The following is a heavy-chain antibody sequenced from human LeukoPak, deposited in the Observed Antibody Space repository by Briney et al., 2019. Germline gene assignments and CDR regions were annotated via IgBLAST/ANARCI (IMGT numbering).Heavy chain of an antibody. CDR2: IRYDGSNK. Sequence: GRSLRLSCAASGFTFSSYGMHWVRQAPGKGLEWVAFIRYDGSNKYYADSVKGRFTISRDNSKNTLYLQMNSLRSEDTAVYYCAKDPGIRLDAFDIWGQGTMVTVSS. CDR1: GFTFSSYG. J-gene: IGHJ3*02. CDR3: AKDPGIRLDAFDI. D-gene: IGHD4-17*01. V-gene: IGHV3-30*02.